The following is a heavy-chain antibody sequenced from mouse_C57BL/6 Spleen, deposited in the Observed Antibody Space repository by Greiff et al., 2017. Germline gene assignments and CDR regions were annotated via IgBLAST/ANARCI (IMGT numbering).Heavy chain of an antibody. J-gene: IGHJ4*01. CDR1: GYAFSSYW. D-gene: IGHD1-1*01. V-gene: IGHV1-80*01. Sequence: VQLQQSGAELVKPGASVKISCKASGYAFSSYWMNWVKQRPGKGLEWIGQIYPGDGDTNYNGKFKGKATLTADKSSSTAYMQLSSLTSEDSAVYFCARAGSSYVDAMDYWGQGTSVTVSS. CDR2: IYPGDGDT. CDR3: ARAGSSYVDAMDY.